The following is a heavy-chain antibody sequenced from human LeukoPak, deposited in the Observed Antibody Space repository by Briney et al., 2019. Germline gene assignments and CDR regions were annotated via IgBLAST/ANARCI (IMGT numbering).Heavy chain of an antibody. CDR3: ARDQYYGSGSPT. V-gene: IGHV1-8*01. CDR2: MNPNSGNT. CDR1: GYTFTSYD. D-gene: IGHD3-10*01. Sequence: ASVKVSCKASGYTFTSYDINWVRQATGQGLEWMGWMNPNSGNTGYAQKFLGRVTMTRNTSISTAYMELSSLRSEDTAVYYCARDQYYGSGSPTWGQGTLVTVSS. J-gene: IGHJ5*02.